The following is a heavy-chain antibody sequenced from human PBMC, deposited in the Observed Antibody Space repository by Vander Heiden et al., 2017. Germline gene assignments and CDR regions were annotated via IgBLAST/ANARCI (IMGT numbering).Heavy chain of an antibody. D-gene: IGHD3-16*01. J-gene: IGHJ3*02. CDR1: GFTFSSYG. CDR2: IWYEGTKK. Sequence: QVQLVESGGGVVQPGRSLRLSCAASGFTFSSYGMHWVRQAPGKGLEWVAVIWYEGTKKFYVDSVKGRFTISRDNSKKMLFLQMNSLRAEDTAIDYCARDLGIWGQGTLVPVS. CDR3: ARDLGI. V-gene: IGHV3-33*01.